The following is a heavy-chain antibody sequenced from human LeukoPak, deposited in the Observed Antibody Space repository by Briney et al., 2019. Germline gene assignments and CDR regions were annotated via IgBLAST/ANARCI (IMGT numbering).Heavy chain of an antibody. D-gene: IGHD1/OR15-1a*01. CDR3: ATSESQTRFDF. CDR2: VFPGDSDT. V-gene: IGHV5-51*01. CDR1: GYTFTTHW. J-gene: IGHJ4*02. Sequence: GESLKISCKGSGYTFTTHWIAWVRQMPGKGLEWMGIVFPGDSDTTYSPSFEGQVTISADKSINTAYLQWSSLKASDTAMYYCATSESQTRFDFWGQGTLVTVSS.